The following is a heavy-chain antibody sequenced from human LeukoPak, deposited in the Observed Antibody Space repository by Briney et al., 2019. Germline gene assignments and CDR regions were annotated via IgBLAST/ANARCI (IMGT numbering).Heavy chain of an antibody. J-gene: IGHJ4*02. Sequence: SETLSLTCAVYGGSFSGYYWSWIRQPPGKGLEWIGSIYYSGSTYYNPSLKSRVTISVDTSKNQFSLKLSSVTAADTAVYYCARRGYYYGSGSYRYFDYWGQGTLVTVSS. CDR1: GGSFSGYY. V-gene: IGHV4-34*01. CDR2: IYYSGST. D-gene: IGHD3-10*01. CDR3: ARRGYYYGSGSYRYFDY.